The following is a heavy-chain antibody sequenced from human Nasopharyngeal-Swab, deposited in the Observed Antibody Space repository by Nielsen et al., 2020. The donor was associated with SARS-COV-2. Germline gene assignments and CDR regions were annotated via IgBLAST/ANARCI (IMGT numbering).Heavy chain of an antibody. CDR2: ISSSSSYI. J-gene: IGHJ6*02. CDR1: GFTFSGYS. Sequence: GESLKISCSASGFTFSGYSMNWVRQAPGKGLEWVSSISSSSSYIYYADSVKGRFTISRDNAKNSLYLQMNSLRAEDTAVYYCARDILRRIVLMVYEDYYGMDVWGQGTTVTVSS. V-gene: IGHV3-21*01. CDR3: ARDILRRIVLMVYEDYYGMDV. D-gene: IGHD2-8*01.